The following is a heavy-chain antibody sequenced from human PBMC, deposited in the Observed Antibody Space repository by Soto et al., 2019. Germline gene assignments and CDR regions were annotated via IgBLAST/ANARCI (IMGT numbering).Heavy chain of an antibody. CDR2: IIPIFGTA. Sequence: SVKVSCKASGGTFSSYAISWVRQAPGQGLEWMGGIIPIFGTANYAQKFQGRVTITADESTSTAYMELSSPRSEDTAVYYCARVPRDGYNNGDYYYGMDVWGQGTTVTVSS. V-gene: IGHV1-69*13. CDR1: GGTFSSYA. CDR3: ARVPRDGYNNGDYYYGMDV. J-gene: IGHJ6*02. D-gene: IGHD2-8*01.